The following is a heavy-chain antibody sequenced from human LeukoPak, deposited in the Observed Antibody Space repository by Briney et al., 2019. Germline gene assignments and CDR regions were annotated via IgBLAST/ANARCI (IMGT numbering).Heavy chain of an antibody. V-gene: IGHV4-38-2*01. J-gene: IGHJ4*02. Sequence: SETLSLTCGVSGYSTSSGHYWGWIRPSPGKGLEGIASMYKSGSTYFKSSLKSRVTISLDTPKNQFSLTLNSVTAADTAIYYCARHVYGRHQLQSYHFDYWGQGILVTVSS. CDR1: GYSTSSGHY. D-gene: IGHD5-24*01. CDR3: ARHVYGRHQLQSYHFDY. CDR2: MYKSGST.